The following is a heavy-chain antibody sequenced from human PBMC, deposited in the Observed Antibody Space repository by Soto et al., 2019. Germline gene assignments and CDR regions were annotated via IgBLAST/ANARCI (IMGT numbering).Heavy chain of an antibody. J-gene: IGHJ6*02. Sequence: EVQLVESGGGLVQPGGSLRLSCAASGFTFSSYWMSWVRQAPGKGLEWVANIKQDGSEKYYVDSVKGRFTISRDNAKNSRYMQMNSLRAEDTAVYYCAREGSKRSSWPYYYYYGMDVWGQGTTVTVSS. D-gene: IGHD6-13*01. CDR3: AREGSKRSSWPYYYYYGMDV. CDR1: GFTFSSYW. CDR2: IKQDGSEK. V-gene: IGHV3-7*03.